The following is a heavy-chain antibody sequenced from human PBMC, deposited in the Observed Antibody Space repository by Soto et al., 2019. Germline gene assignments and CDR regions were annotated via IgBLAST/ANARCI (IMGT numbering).Heavy chain of an antibody. CDR1: GFTVNSYG. J-gene: IGHJ6*02. D-gene: IGHD4-4*01. V-gene: IGHV3-23*01. CDR3: ARLQPPRITVTTSYYYGMDV. CDR2: ISASGCST. Sequence: GGSLRLSCAASGFTVNSYGMSWVRQSPAKVLEWVSAISASGCSTYYADSVKGRFTISRDNSKNTLYLQMNSLRAEDTAVYYCARLQPPRITVTTSYYYGMDVWGQGTTGTVSS.